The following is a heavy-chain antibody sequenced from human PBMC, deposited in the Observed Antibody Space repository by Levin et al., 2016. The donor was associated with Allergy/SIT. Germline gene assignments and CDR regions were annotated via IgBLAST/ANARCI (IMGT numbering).Heavy chain of an antibody. CDR2: IIPILGIA. V-gene: IGHV1-69*04. CDR3: ARDQNDILTGYMYYYYGMDV. Sequence: SVKVSCKASGGTFSSYAISWVRQAPGQGLEWMGRIIPILGIANYAQKFQGRVTITADKSTSTAYMELSSLRSEDTAVYYCARDQNDILTGYMYYYYGMDVWGQGTTVTVSS. CDR1: GGTFSSYA. D-gene: IGHD3-9*01. J-gene: IGHJ6*02.